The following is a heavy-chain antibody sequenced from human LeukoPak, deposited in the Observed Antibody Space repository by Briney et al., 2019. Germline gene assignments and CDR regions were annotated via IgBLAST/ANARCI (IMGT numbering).Heavy chain of an antibody. CDR1: GGSISSGGYS. V-gene: IGHV4-30-2*01. Sequence: SQTLSLTCAVSGGSISSGGYSWSWIRQPLGKGLEWIGYIYHSGSTYYNPSLKSRVTISVDRSKNQFSLKLSSVTAADTAVYYCARAPGTVARLRHFDYWGQGTLVTVSS. J-gene: IGHJ4*02. CDR3: ARAPGTVARLRHFDY. D-gene: IGHD4-17*01. CDR2: IYHSGST.